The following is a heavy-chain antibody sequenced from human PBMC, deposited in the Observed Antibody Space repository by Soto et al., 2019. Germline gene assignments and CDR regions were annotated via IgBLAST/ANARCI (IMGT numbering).Heavy chain of an antibody. V-gene: IGHV3-33*08. CDR1: GFTFSSYG. CDR2: IWYDGSNK. J-gene: IGHJ4*02. Sequence: GGSLRLSCAASGFTFSSYGMHWVRQAPGKGLEWVAVIWYDGSNKYYADSVKGRFTISRDNSKNTLYLQMNSLRAEDTAVYYCARLTLSLRSSYGYSSDYWGQGTLVTVSS. CDR3: ARLTLSLRSSYGYSSDY. D-gene: IGHD5-18*01.